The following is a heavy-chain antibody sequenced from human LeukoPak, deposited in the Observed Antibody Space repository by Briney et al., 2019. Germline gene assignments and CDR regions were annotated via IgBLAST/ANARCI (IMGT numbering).Heavy chain of an antibody. CDR2: ISYDGSNK. D-gene: IGHD6-19*01. V-gene: IGHV3-30*18. Sequence: GGSLRLSCAASGFTFSSCGMHWVRQAPGKGLEWVAVISYDGSNKYYADSVKGRFTISRDNSKNTLYLQMNSLRAEDTAVYYCAKISSGPTGYWGQGTLVTVSS. J-gene: IGHJ4*02. CDR3: AKISSGPTGY. CDR1: GFTFSSCG.